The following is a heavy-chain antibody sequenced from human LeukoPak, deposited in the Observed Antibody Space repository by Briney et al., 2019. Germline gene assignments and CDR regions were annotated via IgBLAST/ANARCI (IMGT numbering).Heavy chain of an antibody. CDR2: INTDGSTT. Sequence: GGSLRLSCAASGFTFSNYWMHWVRQAPGKGLVWVSRINTDGSTTTYADSVKGRFTISRDNDKNMLYLQMNSLRAEDTAVYYCTRAGGRYSYEHWGQGNLVTVSS. CDR1: GFTFSNYW. J-gene: IGHJ4*02. CDR3: TRAGGRYSYEH. V-gene: IGHV3-74*01. D-gene: IGHD5-18*01.